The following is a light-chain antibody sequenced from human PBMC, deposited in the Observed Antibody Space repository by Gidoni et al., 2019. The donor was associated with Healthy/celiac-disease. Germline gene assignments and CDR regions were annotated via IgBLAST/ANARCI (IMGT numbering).Light chain of an antibody. J-gene: IGKJ2*01. CDR3: QQYDNLPRST. CDR2: DAS. CDR1: KDISNY. V-gene: IGKV1-33*01. Sequence: IPMTQSTSSLSASVGDRVTITCQASKDISNYLNWYQQKPGKAPKLLIDDASHLETGVPSRCSGRGSGTEYTFNISSLQPEDSATYYCQQYDNLPRSTLXXXTKLEIK.